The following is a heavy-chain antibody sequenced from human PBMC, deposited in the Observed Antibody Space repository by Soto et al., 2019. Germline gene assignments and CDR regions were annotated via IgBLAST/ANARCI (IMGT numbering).Heavy chain of an antibody. CDR2: IAYSGDT. CDR1: GGSISSGGYY. D-gene: IGHD3-9*01. V-gene: IGHV4-31*03. J-gene: IGHJ5*02. CDR3: ARDFERSAIGP. Sequence: SETLSLTCTVSGGSISSGGYYWSWIRQHPGKGLEWIGYIAYSGDTYYNPSLRSRATISADTSENKFSLTLKSVTAADTAVYFCARDFERSAIGPWGQGTSVTVSS.